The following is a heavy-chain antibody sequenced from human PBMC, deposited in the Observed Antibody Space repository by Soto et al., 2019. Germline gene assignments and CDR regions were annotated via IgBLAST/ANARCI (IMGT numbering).Heavy chain of an antibody. D-gene: IGHD2-21*02. Sequence: PGESLKISCKGSGYSFTSYWIGWVRQMPGKGLEWMGIIYPGDSDTRYSPSFQGQVTISADKSISTAYLQWSSLKASDTAMYYCARLIYCGGDCYNYFDYWGQGTLVTVSS. CDR2: IYPGDSDT. CDR1: GYSFTSYW. CDR3: ARLIYCGGDCYNYFDY. J-gene: IGHJ4*02. V-gene: IGHV5-51*01.